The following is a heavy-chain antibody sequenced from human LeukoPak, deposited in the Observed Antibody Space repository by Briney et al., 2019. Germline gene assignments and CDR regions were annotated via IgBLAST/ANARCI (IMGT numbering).Heavy chain of an antibody. CDR3: ARRLPSFDWINYFDY. V-gene: IGHV4-34*01. CDR1: GGSFSGYY. D-gene: IGHD3-9*01. Sequence: SETLSLTCAVYGGSFSGYYWSWIRQPPGKGLEWIGEINHSGSTNYNPSLKSRVTISVDTSKNQFSLKLSSVTAADTAVYYCARRLPSFDWINYFDYWGQGTLVTVSS. CDR2: INHSGST. J-gene: IGHJ4*02.